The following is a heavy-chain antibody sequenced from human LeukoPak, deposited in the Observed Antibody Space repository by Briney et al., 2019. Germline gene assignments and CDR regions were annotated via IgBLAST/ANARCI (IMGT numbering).Heavy chain of an antibody. CDR3: ARERTSMVRGPYYFDY. V-gene: IGHV3-66*01. J-gene: IGHJ4*02. Sequence: GGSLRLSCAASGFTVSSNYMSWVRQAPGKGLEWVSVIYSGGSTYYADSVKGRFTISRDNSKNTLYLQMNSLRAEDTAVYYCARERTSMVRGPYYFDYWGQGTLVTVSS. D-gene: IGHD3-10*01. CDR1: GFTVSSNY. CDR2: IYSGGST.